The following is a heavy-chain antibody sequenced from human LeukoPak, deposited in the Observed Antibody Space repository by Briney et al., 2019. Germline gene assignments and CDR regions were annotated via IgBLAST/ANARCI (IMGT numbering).Heavy chain of an antibody. CDR3: ARGPYDFWSGYEFYFDY. CDR1: GFTFSTYS. Sequence: PGGSLRLSCAASGFTFSTYSMNWVRQAPRKGLEWVSSISGRSSYMYYADSVKGGFTISRDSAKNSLYLQMNSLRAEDTAVYYCARGPYDFWSGYEFYFDYWGQGTLVTVSS. J-gene: IGHJ4*02. CDR2: ISGRSSYM. V-gene: IGHV3-21*01. D-gene: IGHD3-3*01.